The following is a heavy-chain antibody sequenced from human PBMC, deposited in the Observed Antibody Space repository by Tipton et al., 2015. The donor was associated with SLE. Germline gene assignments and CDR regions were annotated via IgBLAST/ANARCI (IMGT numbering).Heavy chain of an antibody. D-gene: IGHD2-8*02. J-gene: IGHJ3*02. CDR2: IYHSGTT. CDR1: DHSIISGFF. Sequence: TLSLTCVVSDHSIISGFFWAWIRQSPGKGLEWIGSIYHSGTTYYNPSLKSRVTMSVDTSQNQFSLKVTSVTAADTAIYYCARAVARVVYARVRAFDIWGQGTLVTVSS. V-gene: IGHV4-38-2*01. CDR3: ARAVARVVYARVRAFDI.